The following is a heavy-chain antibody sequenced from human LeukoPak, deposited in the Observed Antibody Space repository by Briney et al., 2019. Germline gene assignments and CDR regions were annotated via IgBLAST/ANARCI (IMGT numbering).Heavy chain of an antibody. J-gene: IGHJ5*02. CDR2: INHSGST. CDR3: ARAHIVVVPAASQTSWFDP. D-gene: IGHD2-2*01. V-gene: IGHV4-34*01. Sequence: SETLSLTRAVYGGSFSGYYWSWIRQPPGKGLEWSGEINHSGSTNYNPSLKSRVTISVDTSKNQFSLKLSSVTAADTAVYYCARAHIVVVPAASQTSWFDPWGQGTLVTVSS. CDR1: GGSFSGYY.